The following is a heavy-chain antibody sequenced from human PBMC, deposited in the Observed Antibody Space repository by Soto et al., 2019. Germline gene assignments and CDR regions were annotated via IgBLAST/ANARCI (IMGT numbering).Heavy chain of an antibody. CDR1: VYTFSHYY. J-gene: IGHJ4*02. D-gene: IGHD1-1*01. CDR2: INPNSGGT. Sequence: SVKVSCKASVYTFSHYYIHSVRQAPGQGLEWMGWINPNSGGTKYAPKFQGGVTMTRDTSITTAYMELSRLRSGDTAVYYCAREPATAKPEGVDFWGQGTLVTVSS. V-gene: IGHV1-2*02. CDR3: AREPATAKPEGVDF.